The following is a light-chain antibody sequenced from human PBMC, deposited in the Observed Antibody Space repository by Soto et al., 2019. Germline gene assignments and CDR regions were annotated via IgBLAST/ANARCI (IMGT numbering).Light chain of an antibody. CDR2: DVS. CDR3: CSYAGTFYV. Sequence: QSALTQPRSVSGSPGQSVTISCTGTSSDFGGYNYVSWYQHHPGKAPKLMIYDVSERPSGVPDRFSGSKSGNTASLTISGLQAEDEADYYCCSYAGTFYVFGKGTKVTVL. V-gene: IGLV2-11*01. J-gene: IGLJ1*01. CDR1: SSDFGGYNY.